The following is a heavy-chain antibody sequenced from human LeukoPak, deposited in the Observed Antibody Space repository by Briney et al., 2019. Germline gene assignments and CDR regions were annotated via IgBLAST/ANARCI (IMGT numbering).Heavy chain of an antibody. J-gene: IGHJ4*02. V-gene: IGHV4-31*03. CDR3: ARCITMVRGVPYYFDY. CDR2: IYYSGST. D-gene: IGHD3-10*01. Sequence: PSETLPLTCTVSGGSISSGGYYWSWIRQHPGKGLEWIGYIYYSGSTYYNPSLKSRVTISVDTSKNQFSLKLSSVTAADTAVYYCARCITMVRGVPYYFDYWGQGTLVTVSS. CDR1: GGSISSGGYY.